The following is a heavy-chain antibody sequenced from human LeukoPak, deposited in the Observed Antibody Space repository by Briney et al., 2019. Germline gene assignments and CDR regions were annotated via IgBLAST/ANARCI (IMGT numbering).Heavy chain of an antibody. CDR3: ARDIIATPPGY. J-gene: IGHJ4*02. CDR1: GFTFSSYS. V-gene: IGHV3-48*01. D-gene: IGHD6-6*01. Sequence: LSGGSLRLSCAASGFTFSSYSMNWVRQAPGKGLEWVSYISSGSSTTYYADSVKGRFTISRDNAKNSLYLQMNSLRAEDTAVYYCARDIIATPPGYWGQGTLVTVSS. CDR2: ISSGSSTT.